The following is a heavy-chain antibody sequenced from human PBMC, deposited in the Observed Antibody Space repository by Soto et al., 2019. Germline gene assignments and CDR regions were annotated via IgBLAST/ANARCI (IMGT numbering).Heavy chain of an antibody. D-gene: IGHD2-15*01. CDR1: GGSISSSSYY. J-gene: IGHJ3*02. Sequence: QLQLQESGPGLVKPSETLSLTCTVSGGSISSSSYYWGWIRQPPGKGLEWIGSIYYSGSTYYNPSLKSRVTISVDTSKNQFSLKLSSVTAADTAVYYCARPPLGIDAFDIWGQGTMVTVSS. CDR3: ARPPLGIDAFDI. CDR2: IYYSGST. V-gene: IGHV4-39*01.